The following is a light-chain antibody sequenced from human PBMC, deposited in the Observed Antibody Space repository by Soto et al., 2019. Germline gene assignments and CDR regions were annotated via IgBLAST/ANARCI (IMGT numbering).Light chain of an antibody. CDR2: AAS. CDR1: QSISSY. CDR3: QQSYSTPYT. V-gene: IGKV1-39*01. J-gene: IGKJ2*01. Sequence: DIQMTQSPSSLSASVGDRVTITCRANQSISSYLNWYQQKPGTAPKLLIYAASSLQSGVPSRFSGSGSGTDFTLTISSLQPEDFTTYYCQQSYSTPYTFGQGTKLEIK.